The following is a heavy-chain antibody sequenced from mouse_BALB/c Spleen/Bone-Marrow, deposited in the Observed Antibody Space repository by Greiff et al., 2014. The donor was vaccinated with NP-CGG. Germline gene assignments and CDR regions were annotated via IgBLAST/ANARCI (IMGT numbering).Heavy chain of an antibody. D-gene: IGHD1-2*01. Sequence: EVKLEESGGGLVKPGGSLKLSCAASGFTFSDYYMYRVRQTPEKRLEWVATISDGGSYTYYPDSVKGRFTISRDNAKNNLYLQMSSLKSEDTAMYYCARDRRITTATYAMDYWGQGTSVTVSS. J-gene: IGHJ4*01. V-gene: IGHV5-4*02. CDR1: GFTFSDYY. CDR2: ISDGGSYT. CDR3: ARDRRITTATYAMDY.